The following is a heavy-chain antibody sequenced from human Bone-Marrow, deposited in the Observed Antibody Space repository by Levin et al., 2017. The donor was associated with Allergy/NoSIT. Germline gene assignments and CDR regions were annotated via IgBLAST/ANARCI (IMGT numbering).Heavy chain of an antibody. D-gene: IGHD4-17*01. J-gene: IGHJ6*02. CDR3: ARAGATVTTPGYWFCHGMDV. Sequence: GESLKISCAASGFTFSDYNMNWVRQAPGKGLEWVASIGSTSSYMYYADSVKGRFTISRDNAKKSLHLQMHSLRADDTAVYYCARAGATVTTPGYWFCHGMDVWGQGTTVTVSS. CDR2: IGSTSSYM. CDR1: GFTFSDYN. V-gene: IGHV3-21*01.